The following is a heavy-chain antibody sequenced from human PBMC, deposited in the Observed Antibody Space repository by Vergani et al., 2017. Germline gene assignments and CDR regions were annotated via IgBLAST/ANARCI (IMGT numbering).Heavy chain of an antibody. CDR2: ISNDGSKK. V-gene: IGHV3-30*18. CDR3: AKAGSVTSGSLQYNFYMDV. D-gene: IGHD3-10*01. CDR1: GFSFSSHA. Sequence: QVQLAESGGGRVQPGRSLRLSCAASGFSFSSHAIHWVRQARGKGLEWVAVISNDGSKKYYADSVKGRFTISKDNSKNTLDLQMNSLRTQDKAVYYCAKAGSVTSGSLQYNFYMDVWGKGTTVTVS. J-gene: IGHJ6*03.